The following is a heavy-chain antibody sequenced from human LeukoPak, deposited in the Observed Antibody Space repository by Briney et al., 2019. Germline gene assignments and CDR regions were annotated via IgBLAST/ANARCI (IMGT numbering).Heavy chain of an antibody. CDR1: GFTFSSYS. J-gene: IGHJ4*02. CDR2: ISSSSSTI. D-gene: IGHD3-22*01. CDR3: TRDLNHDSSG. Sequence: GGSLRLSCAAPGFTFSSYSMNWVRPAPGKGLEWVSYISSSSSTIYYADSVKGRFTISRDNAKNSLYLQMNNLRAEDRAVYYFTRDLNHDSSGWGQGTLVTVSS. V-gene: IGHV3-48*01.